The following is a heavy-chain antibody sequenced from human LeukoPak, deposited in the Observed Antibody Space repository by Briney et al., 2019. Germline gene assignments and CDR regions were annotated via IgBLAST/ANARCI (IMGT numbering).Heavy chain of an antibody. CDR3: AREPYSSWYGYHWFDP. Sequence: PSQTLSLTCTVSGGSISSGSYYWSWIRQPAGKGLEWIGRIYTSESTNYNPSLKSRVTISVDTSKNQFSLKLNSVTAADTAVYYCAREPYSSWYGYHWFDPWGQGTLVTVSS. D-gene: IGHD6-13*01. V-gene: IGHV4-61*02. CDR2: IYTSEST. CDR1: GGSISSGSYY. J-gene: IGHJ5*02.